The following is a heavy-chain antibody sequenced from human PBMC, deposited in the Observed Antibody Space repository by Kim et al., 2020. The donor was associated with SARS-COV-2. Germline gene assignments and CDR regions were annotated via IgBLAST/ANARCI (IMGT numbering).Heavy chain of an antibody. J-gene: IGHJ4*02. CDR2: ISWNSGSI. D-gene: IGHD6-13*01. CDR3: AKAYSSSWQKGAFDY. Sequence: GGSLRLSCAASGFTFDDYAMHWVRQAPGKGLEWVSGISWNSGSIGYADSVKGRFTISRDNAKNSLYLQMNSLRAEDTALYYCAKAYSSSWQKGAFDYWGQGTLVTVSS. CDR1: GFTFDDYA. V-gene: IGHV3-9*01.